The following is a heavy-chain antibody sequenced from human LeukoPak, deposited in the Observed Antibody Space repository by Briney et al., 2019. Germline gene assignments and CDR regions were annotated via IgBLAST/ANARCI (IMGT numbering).Heavy chain of an antibody. D-gene: IGHD5-12*01. V-gene: IGHV4-39*01. Sequence: SETLSLTCTVSGGSVSSSSYYWGWIRQPPGKGLEWIGSIYYSGSTYYNPSLKSRVTISVDTSKNQFSLKLSSVTAADTAVYYCARHTIRGYDVSTFDYWGQGTLVTVSS. CDR1: GGSVSSSSYY. CDR3: ARHTIRGYDVSTFDY. J-gene: IGHJ4*02. CDR2: IYYSGST.